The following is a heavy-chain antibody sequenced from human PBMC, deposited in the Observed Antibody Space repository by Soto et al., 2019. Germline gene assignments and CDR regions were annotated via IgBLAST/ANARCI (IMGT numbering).Heavy chain of an antibody. D-gene: IGHD5-18*01. V-gene: IGHV1-2*02. CDR1: GYTFTGYY. J-gene: IGHJ4*02. CDR2: INPNSGGT. Sequence: ASVKVSCKASGYTFTGYYMHWVRQAPGQGLEWMGWINPNSGGTNYAQKFQGRVTMTRDTSISTAYMELSRLRSDDTAMYYCARVTTVDTALTGLRYWGQGTLVTVSS. CDR3: ARVTTVDTALTGLRY.